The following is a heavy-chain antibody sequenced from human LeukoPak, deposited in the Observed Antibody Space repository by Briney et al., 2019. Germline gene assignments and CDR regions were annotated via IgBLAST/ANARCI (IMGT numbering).Heavy chain of an antibody. J-gene: IGHJ3*02. Sequence: GGSLRLSCAASGFTFSNYGMNWVRQAPGKALEWVSSISGSAGSTYYADSVKGRFTISRDNSNSTLYLQMNSLRAEDTALYYCAKGARYCSGGSCYHNVAFDIWGQGTMVTVSS. V-gene: IGHV3-23*01. CDR1: GFTFSNYG. CDR3: AKGARYCSGGSCYHNVAFDI. D-gene: IGHD2-15*01. CDR2: ISGSAGST.